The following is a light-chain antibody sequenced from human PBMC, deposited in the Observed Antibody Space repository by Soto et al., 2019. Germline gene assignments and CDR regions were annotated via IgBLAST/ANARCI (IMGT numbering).Light chain of an antibody. V-gene: IGKV3-20*01. CDR2: GTS. J-gene: IGKJ1*01. CDR1: QTISSNN. CDR3: QQYGSWT. Sequence: EIVLTQSPGTLSVSPGERATLSCRASQTISSNNLAWYQQKPGQAPSLLIYGTSSRATGIPDRFSGSGSGTDFTLTISRLEPEDSAIYYCQQYGSWTFGQGIKVEIK.